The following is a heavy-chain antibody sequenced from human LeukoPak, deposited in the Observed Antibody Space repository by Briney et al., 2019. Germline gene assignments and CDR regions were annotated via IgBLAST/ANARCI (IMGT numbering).Heavy chain of an antibody. CDR2: TYYRSKWYD. J-gene: IGHJ4*02. V-gene: IGHV6-1*01. Sequence: SQTLSLTCAISGDSVSSNTAAWNWIRQSPLRGLEWLGRTYYRSKWYDDYAVSVKGRVTINPDTSKNQFSLHLNSVTPDDTAVYYCARDRWFGGLDYWGQGTLVTVSS. CDR3: ARDRWFGGLDY. CDR1: GDSVSSNTAA. D-gene: IGHD3-10*01.